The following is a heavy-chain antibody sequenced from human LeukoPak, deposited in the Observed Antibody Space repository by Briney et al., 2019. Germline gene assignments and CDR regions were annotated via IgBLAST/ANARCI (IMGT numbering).Heavy chain of an antibody. CDR1: GFTFSGYE. CDR2: ISRSGTII. D-gene: IGHD3-3*01. Sequence: GGSLRLSCAASGFTFSGYEMNWVRQAPGKGLEWVSYISRSGTIISYSDSVRGRLTISRDNAKNSLYLQMNSLRAEDTAVYYCARERDDYYFDYWGQGTLVTVSS. CDR3: ARERDDYYFDY. V-gene: IGHV3-48*03. J-gene: IGHJ4*02.